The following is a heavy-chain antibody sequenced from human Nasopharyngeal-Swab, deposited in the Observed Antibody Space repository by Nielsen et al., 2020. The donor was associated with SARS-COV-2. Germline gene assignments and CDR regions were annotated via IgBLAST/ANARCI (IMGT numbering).Heavy chain of an antibody. CDR3: ASATDSSTYGLYY. D-gene: IGHD3-10*01. V-gene: IGHV3-48*04. CDR2: ISTSSSTI. J-gene: IGHJ4*02. Sequence: GESLKISCVASGFTFRNYNINWVRQAPGRGREWVSYISTSSSTIHYADSVKGRFTISRDNAKDSLYLQMSSLRAEDTAFYSCASATDSSTYGLYYWGQGTLVTVSS. CDR1: GFTFRNYN.